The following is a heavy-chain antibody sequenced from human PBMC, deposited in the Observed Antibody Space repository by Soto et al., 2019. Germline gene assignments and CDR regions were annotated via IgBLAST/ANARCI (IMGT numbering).Heavy chain of an antibody. CDR3: ATAEVDY. J-gene: IGHJ4*02. Sequence: WGSLRLSCAASGVTFGDYWMHWVRQPPGKGPEWVSRMTGDGRTTQYADSVKGRFTASRDTAKRTLYLQMNSLRAEDTAVYYCATAEVDYWGPGTLVTVSS. V-gene: IGHV3-74*03. CDR1: GVTFGDYW. CDR2: MTGDGRTT.